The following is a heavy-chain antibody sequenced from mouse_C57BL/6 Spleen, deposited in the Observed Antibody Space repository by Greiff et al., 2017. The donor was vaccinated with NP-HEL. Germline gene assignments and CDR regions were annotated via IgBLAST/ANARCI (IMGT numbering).Heavy chain of an antibody. J-gene: IGHJ2*01. CDR2: INPNNGGT. D-gene: IGHD1-1*01. Sequence: EVQLQQSGPELVKPGASVKISCKASGYTFTDYYMNWVKQSHGKSLEWIGDINPNNGGTSYNQKFKGKATLTVDKSSSTAYMELRSLTSEDSAVYYCARSSPPNYYGSRYYFDYWGQGTTLTVSS. V-gene: IGHV1-26*01. CDR3: ARSSPPNYYGSRYYFDY. CDR1: GYTFTDYY.